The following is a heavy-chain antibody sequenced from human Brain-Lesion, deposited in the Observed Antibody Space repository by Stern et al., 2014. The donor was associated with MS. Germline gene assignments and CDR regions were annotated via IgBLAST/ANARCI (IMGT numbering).Heavy chain of an antibody. CDR2: IFNSGST. D-gene: IGHD2-2*01. V-gene: IGHV4-61*02. CDR3: ARGRVVPGFQYYATDV. Sequence: DQLVESGPGLVKPSQTLSLSCTVSGGSISSGGYYWSWIRQPAGKGLEWIGRIFNSGSTRYNPSLKGRVTIPIDTSKTQFPRRLNPMTAADTAVYYCARGRVVPGFQYYATDVWGQGTTVIVSS. J-gene: IGHJ6*02. CDR1: GGSISSGGYY.